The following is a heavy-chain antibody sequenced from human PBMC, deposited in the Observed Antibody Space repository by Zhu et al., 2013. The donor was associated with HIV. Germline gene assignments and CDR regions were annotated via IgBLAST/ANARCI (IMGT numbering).Heavy chain of an antibody. CDR3: ARWEGDIVATVA. Sequence: QVQLQQWGAGLLKPSETLSLTCAVYGGSFSGYYWSWIRQPPGKGLEWIGEINHSGSTNYNPSLKSRVTISVDTSKNQFSLKLSSVTAADTAVYYCARWEGDIVATVAWGQGTLVTVSS. J-gene: IGHJ5*02. V-gene: IGHV4-34*01. CDR1: GGSFSGYY. D-gene: IGHD5-12*01. CDR2: INHSGST.